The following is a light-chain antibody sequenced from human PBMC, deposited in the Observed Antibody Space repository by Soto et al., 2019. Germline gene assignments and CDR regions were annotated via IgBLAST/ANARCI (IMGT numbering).Light chain of an antibody. CDR3: QSYDSSLSGYV. V-gene: IGLV1-40*01. J-gene: IGLJ1*01. CDR1: SSNIGAGYD. CDR2: GNS. Sequence: QSVLTQPPSVSGAPGQSVTISCTGSSSNIGAGYDVHWYQQLPGTAPKLLIYGNSNRPSGVPDRFSGSKSGTSASLAITGLQAEDEADYYRQSYDSSLSGYVFGTGTKVTVL.